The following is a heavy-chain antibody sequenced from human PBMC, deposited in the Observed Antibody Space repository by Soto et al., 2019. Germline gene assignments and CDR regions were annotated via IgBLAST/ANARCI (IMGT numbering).Heavy chain of an antibody. CDR1: GYTFTRHY. J-gene: IGHJ5*02. V-gene: IGHV1-46*01. Sequence: ASVKVSCKASGYTFTRHYMHWVRQAPGQGLEWMGIINPSGGSTSYAQNFQGRVTMTRDTSTSTVYMELSSLRSEDTAIYYCARAIEMATIGWFDPWGQGTLVTVSS. CDR3: ARAIEMATIGWFDP. D-gene: IGHD5-12*01. CDR2: INPSGGST.